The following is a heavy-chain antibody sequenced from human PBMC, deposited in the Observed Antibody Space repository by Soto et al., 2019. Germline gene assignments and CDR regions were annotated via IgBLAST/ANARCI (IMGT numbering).Heavy chain of an antibody. CDR2: INDSGDI. V-gene: IGHV4-34*01. D-gene: IGHD3-10*01. Sequence: QVQLQQWGAGLLTPSETLSLTCAVYGGSFSGYQWSWIRQTPGKGLEWIGGINDSGDINYNPSLKSRVTILVDSPKKQISLRLSSVTAADTAVYCCARGLILWFGELSRRGGYYYYVDVWGKGTTVTVSS. CDR1: GGSFSGYQ. J-gene: IGHJ6*03. CDR3: ARGLILWFGELSRRGGYYYYVDV.